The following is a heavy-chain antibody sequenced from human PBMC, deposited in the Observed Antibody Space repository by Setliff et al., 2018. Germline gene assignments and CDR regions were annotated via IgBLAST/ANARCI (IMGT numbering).Heavy chain of an antibody. CDR2: IFYSGRT. Sequence: SETLSLTCTVSGASITNINYYWGLIRQPPGKGLEWIGSIFYSGRTFYNPSLKSRVTMSVDTSKNQFSLKLSSVTAADTAVYYCARGGTYRYFDYWGQGTLVTVSS. V-gene: IGHV4-39*07. CDR3: ARGGTYRYFDY. CDR1: GASITNINYY. J-gene: IGHJ4*02.